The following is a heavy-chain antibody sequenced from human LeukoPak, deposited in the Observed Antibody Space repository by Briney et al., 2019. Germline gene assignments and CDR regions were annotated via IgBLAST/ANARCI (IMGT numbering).Heavy chain of an antibody. Sequence: PGGSLRLSCAASGFAFSSYSMNWVRQAPGKGLEWVSPISSSSSYIYYADSVKGRFTISRDNAKNSLYLQMNSLRAEDTAVYYCASSISSSWYVGKYYFDYWGQGTLVTVSS. CDR2: ISSSSSYI. V-gene: IGHV3-21*01. CDR1: GFAFSSYS. D-gene: IGHD6-13*01. J-gene: IGHJ4*02. CDR3: ASSISSSWYVGKYYFDY.